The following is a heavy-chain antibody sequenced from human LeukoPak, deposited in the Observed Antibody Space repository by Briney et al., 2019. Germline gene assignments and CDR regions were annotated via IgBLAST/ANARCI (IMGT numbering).Heavy chain of an antibody. CDR2: ISGSGSTI. J-gene: IGHJ4*02. V-gene: IGHV3-48*03. CDR1: GFTFSNYE. Sequence: GGSLRLSCAASGFTFSNYEMNWVRQAPGKGLEWVSYISGSGSTIYYADSVKGRFTISRDNAKDSLYLQMNSLRAEDTAAYYCARVRSGYSHENYFDYWGQGTLVTVSS. D-gene: IGHD5-18*01. CDR3: ARVRSGYSHENYFDY.